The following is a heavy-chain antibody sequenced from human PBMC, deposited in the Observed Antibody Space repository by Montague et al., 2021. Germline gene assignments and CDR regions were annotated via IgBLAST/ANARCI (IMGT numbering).Heavy chain of an antibody. V-gene: IGHV6-1*01. J-gene: IGHJ5*02. CDR1: GDSDGVVDVR. CDR2: TYYRSKKYN. CDR3: ARGWQKRFDP. D-gene: IGHD5-24*01. Sequence: CAISGDSDGVVDVRCRWKRHTSERHSQWLRMTYYRSKKYNEYAISVKSRITVNPDTSKNQFSLLLNSVTPEDTAVYYCARGWQKRFDPWGQGTLVTVSS.